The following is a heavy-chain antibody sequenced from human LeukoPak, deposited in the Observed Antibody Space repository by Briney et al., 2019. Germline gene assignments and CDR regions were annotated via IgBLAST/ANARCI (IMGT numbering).Heavy chain of an antibody. Sequence: GGSLRLSCTASGFTFSSYAMSWVRQAPGKGLEWVSAISGRDGSTNYADSVKGRFTISRDNSRNTLYLQMNSLRAEDTAVYYCAKKGTLPGIAATGTLLYYFDYWGQGTLVTASS. J-gene: IGHJ4*02. CDR2: ISGRDGST. V-gene: IGHV3-23*01. D-gene: IGHD6-13*01. CDR1: GFTFSSYA. CDR3: AKKGTLPGIAATGTLLYYFDY.